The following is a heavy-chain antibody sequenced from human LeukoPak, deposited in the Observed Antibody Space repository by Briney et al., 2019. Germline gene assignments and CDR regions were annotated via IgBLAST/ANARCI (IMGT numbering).Heavy chain of an antibody. V-gene: IGHV4-39*07. J-gene: IGHJ4*02. CDR3: ARYLNYYGSGSYVDY. CDR2: IFYSGST. CDR1: GGSISTSNYY. D-gene: IGHD3-10*01. Sequence: PSQTLSLTCTVSGGSISTSNYYWGWLRQPPGKGLEWSGNIFYSGSTNYNPSLKSRVTISVDTSKNQFSLKLSSVTAADTAVYYCARYLNYYGSGSYVDYWGQGTLVTVSS.